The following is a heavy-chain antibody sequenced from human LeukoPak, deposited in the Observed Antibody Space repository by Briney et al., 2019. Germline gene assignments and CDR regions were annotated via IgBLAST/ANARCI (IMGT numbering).Heavy chain of an antibody. V-gene: IGHV3-21*01. J-gene: IGHJ4*02. CDR2: ITNSGENT. D-gene: IGHD3-10*01. CDR3: ARGLRGVYGY. CDR1: GFSFPYG. Sequence: GGSLRLSCEASGFSFPYGMSWVRQAPGKGLEWVSGITNSGENTYYADSVKGRFTISRDNAKNSLYLQMNSLRAEDTAVYYCARGLRGVYGYWGQGTLVTVSS.